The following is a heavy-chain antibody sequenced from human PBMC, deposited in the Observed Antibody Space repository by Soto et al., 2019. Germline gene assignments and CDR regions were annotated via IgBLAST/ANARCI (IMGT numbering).Heavy chain of an antibody. Sequence: PGGSLRLSCAASGFTFSTYGMLWVRQAPGKGLEWVAVIWYDGSNEYYADSVRGRFTISRDNSKNTLFLQMNSLTAEDTAVYYCARGYNYADYRGQGTQVTVSS. J-gene: IGHJ4*02. CDR2: IWYDGSNE. CDR3: ARGYNYADY. D-gene: IGHD5-18*01. V-gene: IGHV3-33*01. CDR1: GFTFSTYG.